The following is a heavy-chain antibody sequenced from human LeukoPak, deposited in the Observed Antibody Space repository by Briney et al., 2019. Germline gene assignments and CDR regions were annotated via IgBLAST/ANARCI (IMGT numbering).Heavy chain of an antibody. CDR3: ATWGTAMVDY. Sequence: PGTSVKASCKVSGYTLTELSMHWVRQAPGKGLEWMGGFDPEDGETIYAQKFQGRVTMTEDTSTDTAYMELSSLRSEDTAVYYCATWGTAMVDYWGQGTLVTVSS. CDR2: FDPEDGET. J-gene: IGHJ4*02. D-gene: IGHD5-18*01. CDR1: GYTLTELS. V-gene: IGHV1-24*01.